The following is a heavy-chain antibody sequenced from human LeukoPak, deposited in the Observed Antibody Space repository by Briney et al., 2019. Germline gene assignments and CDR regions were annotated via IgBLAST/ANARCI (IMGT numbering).Heavy chain of an antibody. D-gene: IGHD2-2*01. CDR3: AASVVPAAPPAFDI. Sequence: SVKVSCKASGFTFTSSAMQWVRQARGQRLEWIGWIVVGSGNTNYAQKFQERVTITRDMSTSTAYMELSSLRSEDTAVYYCAASVVPAAPPAFDIWGQGTMVTVSS. CDR1: GFTFTSSA. J-gene: IGHJ3*02. V-gene: IGHV1-58*02. CDR2: IVVGSGNT.